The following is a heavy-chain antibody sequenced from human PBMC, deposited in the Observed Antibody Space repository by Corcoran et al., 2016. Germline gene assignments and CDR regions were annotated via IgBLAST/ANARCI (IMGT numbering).Heavy chain of an antibody. CDR1: GFTFSSYG. V-gene: IGHV3-30*18. CDR2: ISYDGSNK. D-gene: IGHD2-8*01. Sequence: QVQLVESGGGLVQPGRSLRLSCAASGFTFSSYGMHWVRQAPGKGLEWVAVISYDGSNKYYADSVKGRFTISRDNSKNTLYLQMNSLRAEDTVVYYCAKGIGYCTNGVCGAFDIWGQGTMVTVSS. CDR3: AKGIGYCTNGVCGAFDI. J-gene: IGHJ3*02.